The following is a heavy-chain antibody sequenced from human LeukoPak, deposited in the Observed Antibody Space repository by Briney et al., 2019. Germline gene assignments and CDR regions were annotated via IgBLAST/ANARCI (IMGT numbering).Heavy chain of an antibody. CDR3: ARDRLVYYGSGSYSNWFDP. D-gene: IGHD3-10*01. CDR2: IYSSGST. Sequence: SETLSLTCTVPAGSITRYDWSWIRQAAGKGLEWIGRIYSSGSTNYNPSLKSRVTISLDTSKNQFSLKLSSVTAADTAVYYCARDRLVYYGSGSYSNWFDPWGQGTQVTVSS. V-gene: IGHV4-4*07. CDR1: AGSITRYD. J-gene: IGHJ5*02.